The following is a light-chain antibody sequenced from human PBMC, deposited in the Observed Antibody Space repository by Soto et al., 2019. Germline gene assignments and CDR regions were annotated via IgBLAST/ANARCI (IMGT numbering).Light chain of an antibody. Sequence: QAVVTQEPSLTVSPGGTVTLTCGSSTGAVTSGHYPYWFQQKPGQAPRTLIYDTSNKHSWTPARFSGSLLGGKAALTLSGAQPADEAEYYCLLSFSGAREVFGGGTKLTVL. CDR2: DTS. CDR1: TGAVTSGHY. V-gene: IGLV7-46*01. J-gene: IGLJ2*01. CDR3: LLSFSGAREV.